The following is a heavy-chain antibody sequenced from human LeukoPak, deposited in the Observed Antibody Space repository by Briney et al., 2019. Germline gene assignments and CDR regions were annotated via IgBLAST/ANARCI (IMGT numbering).Heavy chain of an antibody. Sequence: PSETLSLTCDASGGSVTSTNWWTWVRQPPGKGLEWIGEVHLDGRTNYNPSLKSRLSMSVDLPENHISLKLTSVTAADTAVYYCAREGGFYRPLDYSGQGTLVTVSS. D-gene: IGHD3-3*01. CDR1: GGSVTSTNW. V-gene: IGHV4-4*02. CDR2: VHLDGRT. CDR3: AREGGFYRPLDY. J-gene: IGHJ4*02.